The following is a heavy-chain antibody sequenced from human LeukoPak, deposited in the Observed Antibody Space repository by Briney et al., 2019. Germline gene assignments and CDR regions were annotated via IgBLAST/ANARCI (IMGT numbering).Heavy chain of an antibody. V-gene: IGHV3-7*04. CDR3: ARVRGFYYFDY. D-gene: IGHD3-3*01. CDR2: IKQDGCEK. CDR1: GCTFSRYW. Sequence: GWALRLSCAASGCTFSRYWMSWVRQAPGKGLEGVANIKQDGCEKYYVDSVKGRFTISRDNAKNSLYLQMNSLRAEDTAVYYCARVRGFYYFDYWGQGTLVTVSS. J-gene: IGHJ4*02.